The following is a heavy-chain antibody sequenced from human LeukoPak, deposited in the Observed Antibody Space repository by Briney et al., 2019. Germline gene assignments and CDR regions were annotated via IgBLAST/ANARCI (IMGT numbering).Heavy chain of an antibody. CDR3: ARDQNGPYYYMDV. D-gene: IGHD2-8*01. J-gene: IGHJ6*03. Sequence: GGSLRPSFPASGLRFNIYWMHCVRQAPGKGLVWVSRIKSDWTGAAYADSVEGRFTISRDNAENTLYLQMNSLRAEDTAVYYCARDQNGPYYYMDVWGKGTTVTVSS. V-gene: IGHV3-74*01. CDR2: IKSDWTGA. CDR1: GLRFNIYW.